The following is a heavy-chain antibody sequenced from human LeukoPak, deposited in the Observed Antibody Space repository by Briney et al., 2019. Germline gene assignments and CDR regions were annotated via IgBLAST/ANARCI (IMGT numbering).Heavy chain of an antibody. CDR3: ARCSGYGMDV. D-gene: IGHD3-10*02. J-gene: IGHJ6*02. CDR1: GFTFGSYA. V-gene: IGHV3-30-3*01. Sequence: GGSLRLSCAASGFTFGSYAMHWVRQAPGKGLEWVAVMSFDGTHIYYADSVKGRFTISRDNSKNTLYLQMNSLRAEDTAVYYCARCSGYGMDVWGQGTTVTISS. CDR2: MSFDGTHI.